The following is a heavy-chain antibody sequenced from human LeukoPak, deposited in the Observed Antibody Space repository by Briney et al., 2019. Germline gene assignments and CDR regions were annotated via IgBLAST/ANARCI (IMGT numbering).Heavy chain of an antibody. CDR2: INWNGGST. V-gene: IGHV3-20*04. CDR1: GFTFDDYG. CDR3: ARTRDFGVVINQAYYFDY. J-gene: IGHJ4*02. Sequence: GSLRLSCAASGFTFDDYGMSWVRQAPGKGLEWVSGINWNGGSTGYADSVKGRFTISRDNAKNSLYLQMNSLRAEDTALYYCARTRDFGVVINQAYYFDYWGQGTLVTVSS. D-gene: IGHD3-3*01.